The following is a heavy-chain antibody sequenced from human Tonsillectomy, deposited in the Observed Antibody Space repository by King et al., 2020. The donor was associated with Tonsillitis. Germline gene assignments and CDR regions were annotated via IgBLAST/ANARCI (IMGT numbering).Heavy chain of an antibody. CDR2: ISSSGNTI. CDR3: VIEGSGWSGGY. D-gene: IGHD6-19*01. CDR1: GFTFSDYN. Sequence: VQLVESGGGLVKPGGSLRLSCAASGFTFSDYNMSWIRQAPGKGLEWGSYISSSGNTIYYADPVKGRFTISRDNAKNSLYLQMHSLRAEDTAMDYCVIEGSGWSGGYGGQGTLVTVSS. V-gene: IGHV3-11*01. J-gene: IGHJ4*02.